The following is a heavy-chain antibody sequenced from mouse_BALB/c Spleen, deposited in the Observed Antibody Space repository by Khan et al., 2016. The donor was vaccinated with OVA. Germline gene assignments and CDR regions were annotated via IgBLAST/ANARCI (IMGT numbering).Heavy chain of an antibody. J-gene: IGHJ3*01. V-gene: IGHV1-4*01. Sequence: VQLKQSGAELARPGASVKMSCKASGYTFTTYTMHWVKQRPGQGLEWIGYINPSNGYTNYNQKFKDKSTLTADKSSSTAYMQLSSLTSDYSAVYYCAREGAYDRSDGGFSYWGQGTLVTVSA. CDR3: AREGAYDRSDGGFSY. CDR1: GYTFTTYT. CDR2: INPSNGYT. D-gene: IGHD2-14*01.